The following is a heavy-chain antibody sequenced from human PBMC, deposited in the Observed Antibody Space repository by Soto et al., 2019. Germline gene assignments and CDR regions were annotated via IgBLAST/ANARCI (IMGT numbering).Heavy chain of an antibody. CDR2: IYHGGTT. D-gene: IGHD3-3*01. V-gene: IGHV4-4*02. CDR1: GGSISSSYW. Sequence: SETLSLTCAVSGGSISSSYWWNWVRQTPRGGLEWIGKIYHGGTTNYNPSLKNRVTISVDKSKNQFSLKLTSVTAADTAMYYCVSSLNYDFWRDGGRHFYFDYWGRGILVTVSS. J-gene: IGHJ4*02. CDR3: VSSLNYDFWRDGGRHFYFDY.